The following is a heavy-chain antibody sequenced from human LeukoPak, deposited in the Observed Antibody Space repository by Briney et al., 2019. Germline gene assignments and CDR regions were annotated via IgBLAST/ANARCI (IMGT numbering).Heavy chain of an antibody. J-gene: IGHJ4*02. Sequence: PSETLSLTCTVSGGSISSYYWSWIRQPAGKGLEWIGRIYTSGSTNYNPSLKSRVTMSVDTSKNQFSLKLSSVTAADTAVYYCASTSFEKRRGVYYFDYWGQGTLVTVSS. V-gene: IGHV4-4*07. D-gene: IGHD6-25*01. CDR2: IYTSGST. CDR1: GGSISSYY. CDR3: ASTSFEKRRGVYYFDY.